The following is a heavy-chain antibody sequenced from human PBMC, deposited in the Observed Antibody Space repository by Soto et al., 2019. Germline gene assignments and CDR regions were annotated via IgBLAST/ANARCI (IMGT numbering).Heavy chain of an antibody. Sequence: ASVKVSCKASGYTFTSYATHWVRQAPGQRLEWMGWINAGNGNTKYSQKFQGRVTITRDTSASTAYMELSSLRSEDTAVYYCARGGRGAPRDGMDVWGQGTTVTVSS. CDR2: INAGNGNT. J-gene: IGHJ6*02. D-gene: IGHD3-10*01. V-gene: IGHV1-3*01. CDR1: GYTFTSYA. CDR3: ARGGRGAPRDGMDV.